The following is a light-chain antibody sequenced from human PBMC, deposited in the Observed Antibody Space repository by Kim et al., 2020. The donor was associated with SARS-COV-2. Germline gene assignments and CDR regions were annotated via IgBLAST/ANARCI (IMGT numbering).Light chain of an antibody. CDR3: QQYNGYSPT. CDR1: QTISTW. Sequence: DIQMTQSPSTLSASVGDRVTITCRASQTISTWLAWYQQKPGKAPNLLISDASSLQSGVPSRFSGTGSGTEFTLTISRLQPDDFATYYCQQYNGYSPTFGQGTKVYIK. CDR2: DAS. J-gene: IGKJ1*01. V-gene: IGKV1-5*01.